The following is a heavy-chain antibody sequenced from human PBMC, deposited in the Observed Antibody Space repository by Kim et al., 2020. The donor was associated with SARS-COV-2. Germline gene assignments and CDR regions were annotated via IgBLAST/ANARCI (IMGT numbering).Heavy chain of an antibody. CDR3: AKASSRGAYLTYFDY. J-gene: IGHJ4*02. Sequence: DSVKCRLTISRDDSKNTLHLQMISLRAEDTAVYYCAKASSRGAYLTYFDYWGPGTLVTVSS. V-gene: IGHV3-23*01. D-gene: IGHD1-26*01.